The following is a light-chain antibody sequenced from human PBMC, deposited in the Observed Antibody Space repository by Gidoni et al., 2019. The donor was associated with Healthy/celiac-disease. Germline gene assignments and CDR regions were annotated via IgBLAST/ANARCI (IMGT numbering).Light chain of an antibody. CDR2: DAS. J-gene: IGKJ2*01. V-gene: IGKV1-5*01. CDR3: QQYNSYPYT. Sequence: DIQMTQSPSTLSASVGDRVTITCRASQSISSWLAWYQQKPGKDPKLLIYDASSLESGVPSRFSVSGSGTEFTLTINSLQPDDFATYYCQQYNSYPYTFGQGTKLEIK. CDR1: QSISSW.